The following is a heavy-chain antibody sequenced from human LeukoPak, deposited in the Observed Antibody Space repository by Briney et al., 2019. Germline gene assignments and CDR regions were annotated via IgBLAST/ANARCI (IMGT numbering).Heavy chain of an antibody. J-gene: IGHJ4*02. V-gene: IGHV4-59*02. CDR3: ASSYYYDSSGYHYLGYFDY. CDR1: GGSVTNYY. D-gene: IGHD3-22*01. CDR2: IYYSGST. Sequence: SETLSLTCSVSGGSVTNYYWSWIRQPPGKGLEWIGYIYYSGSTNYNPSLKSRVTISVDTSKNQFSLKLSSVTAADTAVYYCASSYYYDSSGYHYLGYFDYWGQGTLVTVSS.